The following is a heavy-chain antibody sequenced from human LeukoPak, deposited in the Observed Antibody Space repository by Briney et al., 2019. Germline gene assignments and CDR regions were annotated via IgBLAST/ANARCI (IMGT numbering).Heavy chain of an antibody. CDR2: IYSSGST. V-gene: IGHV4-4*07. CDR1: GGTISRYY. J-gene: IGHJ6*03. Sequence: PSETLSLTCLVCGGTISRYYWSWIRQPAGKGLEWIGRIYSSGSTNYNPSLKSRVTMSVDTSQNQFSLKVSSVTAADTAVYYCARGYNWASPTRNFYYMDVWGKGTTVTVCS. CDR3: ARGYNWASPTRNFYYMDV. D-gene: IGHD1-20*01.